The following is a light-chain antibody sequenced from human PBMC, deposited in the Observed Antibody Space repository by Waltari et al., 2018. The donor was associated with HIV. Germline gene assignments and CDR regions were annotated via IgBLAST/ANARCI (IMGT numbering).Light chain of an antibody. V-gene: IGLV1-40*01. J-gene: IGLJ3*02. CDR1: DSNIGASSD. CDR3: HSYDSRLSGSV. CDR2: RDR. Sequence: QSVLTQPPSVSGAPGPRVTISCPGSDSNIGASSDVHWYQHHPGTVPKLLISRDRHRPSGVPDRFSGSKSGSSASLAISGLQAEDEAYYYCHSYDSRLSGSVFGGGTKLTVL.